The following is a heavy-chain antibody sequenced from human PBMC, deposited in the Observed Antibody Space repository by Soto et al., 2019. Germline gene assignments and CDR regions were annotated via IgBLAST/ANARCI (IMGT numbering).Heavy chain of an antibody. CDR3: ARGGTWSIFGVVISSLTTTPPGPNFDY. D-gene: IGHD3-3*01. J-gene: IGHJ4*02. V-gene: IGHV4-39*01. CDR1: GGSISSRSYY. Sequence: PSETLSLTCTVSGGSISSRSYYWGWIRKPPGKGLEWIGSIYYSGSTYYDPSLKSRVTISVDTSKNQFSLKLSSVTAADTAVYYCARGGTWSIFGVVISSLTTTPPGPNFDYWGQGTLVTVSS. CDR2: IYYSGST.